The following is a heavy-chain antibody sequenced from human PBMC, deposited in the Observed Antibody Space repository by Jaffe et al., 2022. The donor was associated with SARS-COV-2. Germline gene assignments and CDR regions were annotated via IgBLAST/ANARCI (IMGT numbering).Heavy chain of an antibody. CDR3: ARDPGGRRLWFGELQY. D-gene: IGHD3-10*01. CDR1: GFTDSTTY. CDR2: IYNGGAT. V-gene: IGHV3-66*02. J-gene: IGHJ4*02. Sequence: EVQLVESGGGLVQPGGSLRLSCAVSGFTDSTTYMSWVRQAPGKGLEWVSVIYNGGATYYADSVKGRFTISRDNSKNTLYLQMNSLRAEDTAVYYCARDPGGRRLWFGELQYWGQGTPVTVSS.